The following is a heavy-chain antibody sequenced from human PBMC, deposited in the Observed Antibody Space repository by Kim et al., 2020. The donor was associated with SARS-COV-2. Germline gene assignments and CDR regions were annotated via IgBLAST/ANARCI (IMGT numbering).Heavy chain of an antibody. D-gene: IGHD2-2*01. CDR1: GGSISSSSYY. J-gene: IGHJ5*02. CDR3: ASQRLGCSSTSCYPYNWFDP. Sequence: SQTLSLTCTVSGGSISSSSYYWGWLRQPPGKGLEWIGSIYYSGSTYYNPSLKSRVTISVDTSKNQFSLKLSSVTAADTAVYYCASQRLGCSSTSCYPYNWFDPWGQGTLVTVSS. CDR2: IYYSGST. V-gene: IGHV4-39*01.